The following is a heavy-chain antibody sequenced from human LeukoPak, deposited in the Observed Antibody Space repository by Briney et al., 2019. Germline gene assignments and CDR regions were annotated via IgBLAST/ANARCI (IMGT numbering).Heavy chain of an antibody. V-gene: IGHV4-4*02. CDR3: ARLPRGYYDFWSGLSRAFDI. J-gene: IGHJ3*02. D-gene: IGHD3-3*01. CDR1: GGSISSSNW. CDR2: IYHSGST. Sequence: PSETLSLTCAVSGGSISSSNWWSWVRQPPGKGLEWIGEIYHSGSTNYNPSLKSRVTISVDKSKNQFSLKLSSVTAADTAVYYCARLPRGYYDFWSGLSRAFDIWGQGTMVTVSS.